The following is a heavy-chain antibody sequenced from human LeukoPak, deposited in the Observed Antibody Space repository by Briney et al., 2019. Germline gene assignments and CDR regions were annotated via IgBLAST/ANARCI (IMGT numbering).Heavy chain of an antibody. D-gene: IGHD3-10*01. J-gene: IGHJ6*02. CDR1: GGSFSVYY. V-gene: IGHV4-34*01. CDR2: INHSGGT. Sequence: SETLSLTCAVYGGSFSVYYWGWIRQAPGKGLEWIGEINHSGGTNYNPSLESRVIISVDTSRKQFNPRLNSVTAADTAVYYCLQWFPESAMDAWGQGTPVTVSS. CDR3: LQWFPESAMDA.